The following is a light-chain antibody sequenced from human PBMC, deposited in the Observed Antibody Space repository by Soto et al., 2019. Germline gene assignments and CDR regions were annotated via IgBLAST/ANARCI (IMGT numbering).Light chain of an antibody. V-gene: IGKV3-11*01. CDR2: DAS. CDR1: QSVSSY. Sequence: ETVMTQSPGTLSVSLGERATLSCRASQSVSSYLAWYQQKPGQAPRLLIYDASNRATGIPARFSGSGSGTDFTLTINSLEPEDSAVYYCQQRSNWPSITFGQGTRLENK. CDR3: QQRSNWPSIT. J-gene: IGKJ5*01.